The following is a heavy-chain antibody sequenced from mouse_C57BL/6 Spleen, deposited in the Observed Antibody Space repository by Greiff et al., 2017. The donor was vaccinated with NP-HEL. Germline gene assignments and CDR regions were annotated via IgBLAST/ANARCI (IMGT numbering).Heavy chain of an antibody. CDR3: ARQTFHYYGSSEFAY. CDR2: ISSGGSYT. J-gene: IGHJ3*01. V-gene: IGHV5-6*01. D-gene: IGHD1-1*01. CDR1: GFTFSSYG. Sequence: EVKLVESGGDLVKPGGSLKLSCAASGFTFSSYGMSWVRQTPDKRLEWVATISSGGSYTYYPDSVKGRFTISRDNAKNTLYLQMSSLKSEDTAMYYCARQTFHYYGSSEFAYWGQGTLVTVSA.